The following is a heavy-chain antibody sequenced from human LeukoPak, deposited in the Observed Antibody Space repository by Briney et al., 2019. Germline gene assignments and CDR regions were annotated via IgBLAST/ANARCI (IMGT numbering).Heavy chain of an antibody. J-gene: IGHJ6*02. CDR3: ARDGQRNYYYGMDV. CDR1: GFSFSDYY. CDR2: TTDTGITK. Sequence: GGSLRPSCAASGFSFSDYYMIWIRQAPGKGLEWLSYTTDTGITKFYADSVKGRFTISRDNVKNSLFLQMNSLRADDTAVYYCARDGQRNYYYGMDVWGQGTTVTVSS. V-gene: IGHV3-11*01.